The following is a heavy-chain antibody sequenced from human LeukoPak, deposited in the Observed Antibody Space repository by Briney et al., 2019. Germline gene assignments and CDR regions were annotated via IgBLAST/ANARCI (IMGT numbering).Heavy chain of an antibody. CDR2: IHNNGDI. J-gene: IGHJ4*02. Sequence: SGTLSLTCAVSGGSINKNIWWSWIRQSPGKGLEWIGEIHNNGDINYSPSLRSRVSMSMDNSKNQFSLRLSSVTAADTAVYYCATYYEILTAYTFDYWGRGALVTVSS. CDR1: GGSINKNIW. CDR3: ATYYEILTAYTFDY. V-gene: IGHV4-4*02. D-gene: IGHD3-9*01.